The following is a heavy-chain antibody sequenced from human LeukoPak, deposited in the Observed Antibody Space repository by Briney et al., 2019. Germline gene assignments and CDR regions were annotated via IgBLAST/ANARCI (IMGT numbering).Heavy chain of an antibody. CDR1: GGSISSGDYY. J-gene: IGHJ4*02. CDR3: ASFLLNYYDSSGSFDY. V-gene: IGHV4-30-4*01. CDR2: IYYSGST. Sequence: SETLSLTCTVSGGSISSGDYYWSWIRQPPGKGLEWIGYIYYSGSTYYNPSLKSRVTISVDTSKNQFSLKLSFVTAADTAVYYCASFLLNYYDSSGSFDYWGQGTLVTVSS. D-gene: IGHD3-22*01.